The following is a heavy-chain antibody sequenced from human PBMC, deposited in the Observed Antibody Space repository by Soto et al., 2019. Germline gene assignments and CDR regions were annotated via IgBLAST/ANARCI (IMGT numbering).Heavy chain of an antibody. CDR1: GGTFSSYA. CDR2: IIPIFGTG. Sequence: QVQLVQSGAEVKKPGSSVKVSCKASGGTFSSYAISWVRQAPGQGLEWMGGIIPIFGTGNYAQKFQGRVTITADESTSTAYMELSSLRSEETAVYYCARAIRFLEWYFDYWGQGTLVTVSS. J-gene: IGHJ4*02. CDR3: ARAIRFLEWYFDY. V-gene: IGHV1-69*01. D-gene: IGHD3-3*01.